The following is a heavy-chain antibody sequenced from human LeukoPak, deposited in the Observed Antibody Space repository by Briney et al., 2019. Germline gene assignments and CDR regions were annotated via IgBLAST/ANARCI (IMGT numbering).Heavy chain of an antibody. D-gene: IGHD3-10*01. CDR2: ISYDGSNK. J-gene: IGHJ6*02. Sequence: GGSLRLSCAASGFTFSSYAMHWVRQAPGKGLEWVAVISYDGSNKYYADSVKGRFTISRDNSKNTLYLQMNSLRAEDTAVYYCVTGDYGSGSYYLNYYYGMDVWGQGTTVTVSS. CDR1: GFTFSSYA. CDR3: VTGDYGSGSYYLNYYYGMDV. V-gene: IGHV3-30-3*01.